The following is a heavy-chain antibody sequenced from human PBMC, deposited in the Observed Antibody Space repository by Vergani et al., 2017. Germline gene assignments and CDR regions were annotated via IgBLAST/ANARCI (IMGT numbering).Heavy chain of an antibody. Sequence: QVQLQESGPGLVKPSQTLSLTCTVSGGSISSGGYYWSWIRQHPGKGLEWIGSIYYSGSTYYNPSLKSRVTISVDTSKNQFSLKLSSVTAADTAVYYCARFHYDYVWGSYRHGRFDPWGQGTLVTVSS. CDR1: GGSISSGGYY. CDR2: IYYSGST. V-gene: IGHV4-39*01. CDR3: ARFHYDYVWGSYRHGRFDP. J-gene: IGHJ5*02. D-gene: IGHD3-16*02.